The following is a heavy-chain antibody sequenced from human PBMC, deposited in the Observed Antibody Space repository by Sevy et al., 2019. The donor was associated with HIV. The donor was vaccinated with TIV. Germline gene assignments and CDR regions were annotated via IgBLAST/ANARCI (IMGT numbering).Heavy chain of an antibody. D-gene: IGHD2-2*01. CDR3: ARYPIVVVPAAGYYFDY. V-gene: IGHV5-51*01. J-gene: IGHJ4*02. CDR1: GYTFSNYW. CDR2: IYPGDSVT. Sequence: ESLKISCKGSGYTFSNYWIGWVRQMPGKGLEWMGVIYPGDSVTGYSPSFQGQVTISADKSTSTAYLQWSSLKTSDTAIYYGARYPIVVVPAAGYYFDYWGQGTLVTVSS.